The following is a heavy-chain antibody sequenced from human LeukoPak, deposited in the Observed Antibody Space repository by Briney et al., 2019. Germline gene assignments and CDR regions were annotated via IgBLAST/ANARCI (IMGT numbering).Heavy chain of an antibody. J-gene: IGHJ4*02. V-gene: IGHV3-53*01. Sequence: PGGSLRLSCAASGFSVSSNYMSWVRQAPGKGLEWVSGDYSDGRTYYADPVKGRFTISRDNSKNTLYLQMNSLRPEDTAVYFCARDFLCSCGSYWGRGTLVTVSS. D-gene: IGHD2-15*01. CDR2: DYSDGRT. CDR3: ARDFLCSCGSY. CDR1: GFSVSSNY.